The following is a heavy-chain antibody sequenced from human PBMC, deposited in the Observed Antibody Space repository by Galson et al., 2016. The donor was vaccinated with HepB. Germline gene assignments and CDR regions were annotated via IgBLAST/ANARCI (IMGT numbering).Heavy chain of an antibody. CDR2: IYSGGST. D-gene: IGHD6-13*01. Sequence: SLRLSCAASGFTVNINYMSWVRQAPGKGLEWVSVIYSGGSTYYADSVKGRFTISRDNSKNTLYLQMNSLRVEDTAVYYCARERGAAFDYWGQGTLVTVSS. CDR3: ARERGAAFDY. V-gene: IGHV3-66*02. J-gene: IGHJ4*02. CDR1: GFTVNINY.